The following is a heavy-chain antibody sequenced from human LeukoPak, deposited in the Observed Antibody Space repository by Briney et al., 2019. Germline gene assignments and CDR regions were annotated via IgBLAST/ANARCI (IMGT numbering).Heavy chain of an antibody. V-gene: IGHV3-48*03. Sequence: GGSLRLSCAASGFTFSSYEMNWVRQAPGKGLECVSYISSSGSTIYYADSVKGRFTISRDNAKNSLYLQMNSLRAEDTAVYYCAKSQYGDYAVVDYWGQGTLVTVSS. J-gene: IGHJ4*02. CDR2: ISSSGSTI. CDR3: AKSQYGDYAVVDY. CDR1: GFTFSSYE. D-gene: IGHD4-17*01.